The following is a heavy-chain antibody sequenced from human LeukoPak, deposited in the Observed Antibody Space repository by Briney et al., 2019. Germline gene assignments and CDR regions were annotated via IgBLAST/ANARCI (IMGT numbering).Heavy chain of an antibody. V-gene: IGHV3-23*01. CDR3: ARDLALGYCSSTSCPFDY. D-gene: IGHD2-2*01. CDR2: ISGSGGST. J-gene: IGHJ4*02. CDR1: GFTFSSYA. Sequence: PGGSLRLSCAASGFTFSSYAMSWVRQAPGKGLEWVSTISGSGGSTYYADSVKGRFTISRDNSKNTLYLQMNSLRAEDTAVYYCARDLALGYCSSTSCPFDYWGQGTLVTVSS.